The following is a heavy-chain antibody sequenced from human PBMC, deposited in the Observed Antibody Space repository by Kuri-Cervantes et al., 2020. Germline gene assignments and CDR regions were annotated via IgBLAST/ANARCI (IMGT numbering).Heavy chain of an antibody. D-gene: IGHD3-16*01. CDR2: IYWNDDK. CDR1: GFSFSTSEVA. Sequence: SGPTLVKPTQTLTLTCTFSGFSFSTSEVAVGWIRQPPGKTLEWLALIYWNDDKRYSPSLKSRLTITKDTSKNQVVLTMTNMDPVDTATYYCAHRPSWGTRGVYWGQGTLVTVSS. J-gene: IGHJ4*02. CDR3: AHRPSWGTRGVY. V-gene: IGHV2-5*01.